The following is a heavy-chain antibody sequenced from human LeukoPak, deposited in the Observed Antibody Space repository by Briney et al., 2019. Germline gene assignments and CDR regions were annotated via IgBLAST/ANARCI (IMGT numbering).Heavy chain of an antibody. J-gene: IGHJ4*02. CDR2: IYYSGST. D-gene: IGHD1-26*01. Sequence: SETLSLTCTVSGGSISSGGYYWSWIRQHPGRGLEWIGYIYYSGSTYYNPSLKSRVTISVDTSKNQFSLKLSSVTAADTAVYCCVSGLWEVPGCHWGQGTLVTVSS. CDR1: GGSISSGGYY. CDR3: VSGLWEVPGCH. V-gene: IGHV4-31*03.